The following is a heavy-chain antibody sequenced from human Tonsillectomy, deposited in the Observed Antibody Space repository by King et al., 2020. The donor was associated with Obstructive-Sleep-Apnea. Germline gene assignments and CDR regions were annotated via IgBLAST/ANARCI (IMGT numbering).Heavy chain of an antibody. CDR2: ISYDGSNK. CDR3: ARVYVSTSSVGHPDY. D-gene: IGHD6-6*01. J-gene: IGHJ4*02. V-gene: IGHV3-30-3*01. CDR1: GFTFSHYA. Sequence: HVQLVESGGGVVQPGRSLRLSCAASGFTFSHYAMHWVRQAPGKGLEWVAVISYDGSNKYYADSVKGRFTISRDNFKNTLYLQMNSLKVVDTAVYYCARVYVSTSSVGHPDYWGQGTLVTVSP.